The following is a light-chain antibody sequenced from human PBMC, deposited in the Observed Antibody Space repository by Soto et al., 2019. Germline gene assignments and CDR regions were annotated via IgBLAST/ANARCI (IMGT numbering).Light chain of an antibody. V-gene: IGKV1-33*01. CDR2: DAF. CDR1: HDITNY. CDR3: QQYDNLPYT. Sequence: DIQMTQSPSSLSASVGDRVTITCQASHDITNYLNWYQQKPGELPKLLIYDAFHLETGVPSRFSGSGSGTDFTFTISSLQPEDIATYYCQQYDNLPYTFGQGTKLQIK. J-gene: IGKJ2*01.